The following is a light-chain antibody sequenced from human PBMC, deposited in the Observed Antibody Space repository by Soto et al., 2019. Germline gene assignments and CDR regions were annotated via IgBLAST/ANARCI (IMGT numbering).Light chain of an antibody. Sequence: DIQMTQSPSSLSASVGDRVTITCRASQDISVYLAWYQQKPGKVPKLLIYSASTLPSGVPSRFSGSGSGTDFTLTISSLQPEDVATYYCQKFNTAPRTFGQGTRLEIK. CDR1: QDISVY. J-gene: IGKJ5*01. CDR3: QKFNTAPRT. CDR2: SAS. V-gene: IGKV1-27*01.